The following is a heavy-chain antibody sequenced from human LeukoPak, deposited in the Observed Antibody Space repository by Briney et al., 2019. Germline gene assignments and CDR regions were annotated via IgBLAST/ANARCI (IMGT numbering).Heavy chain of an antibody. CDR2: INPNSGGT. CDR3: ARGVGGSYGGVDY. V-gene: IGHV1-2*04. J-gene: IGHJ4*02. CDR1: GYTFTGYY. Sequence: ASVKVSCKASGYTFTGYYMHWVRQAPGQGLEWMGWINPNSGGTNYAQKFQGWVTMTRDTSISTAYMELSRLRSDDTAVYYCARGVGGSYGGVDYWGQGTLVTVSS. D-gene: IGHD1-26*01.